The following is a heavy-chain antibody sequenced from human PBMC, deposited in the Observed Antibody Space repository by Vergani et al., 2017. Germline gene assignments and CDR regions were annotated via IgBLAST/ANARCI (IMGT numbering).Heavy chain of an antibody. CDR3: ARGRRNDYDSSGYYYFDY. V-gene: IGHV3-66*01. D-gene: IGHD3-22*01. J-gene: IGHJ4*02. Sequence: EVQLVESGGGLVQPGGSLRLSCAASGFTVSSNYMSWVRQAPGKGLEWVSVIYSGGSTYYADSVKGRFTISRDNSKNTLYLQMNSLRAEDTAVYYCARGRRNDYDSSGYYYFDYWGQGTLVTVSS. CDR2: IYSGGST. CDR1: GFTVSSNY.